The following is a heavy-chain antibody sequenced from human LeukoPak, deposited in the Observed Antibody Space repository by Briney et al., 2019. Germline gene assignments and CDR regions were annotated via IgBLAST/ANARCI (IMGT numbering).Heavy chain of an antibody. Sequence: ASVKVSCKVSGYTLTELSMHWVRQAPGKGLEWMRGFDPEDGETIYAQKFQGRVTMTEDTSTDTAYMELSSLRSEDTAVYYCATAVDSGSYYHYYYGMDVWGQGTTVTVSS. CDR3: ATAVDSGSYYHYYYGMDV. CDR2: FDPEDGET. D-gene: IGHD1-26*01. CDR1: GYTLTELS. V-gene: IGHV1-24*01. J-gene: IGHJ6*02.